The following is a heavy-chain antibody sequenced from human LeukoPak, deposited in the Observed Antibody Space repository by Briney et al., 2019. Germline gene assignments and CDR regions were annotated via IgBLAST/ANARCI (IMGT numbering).Heavy chain of an antibody. V-gene: IGHV3-48*04. CDR1: GLTLSNYG. CDR3: ARDLEED. CDR2: ISASGRTT. Sequence: GGYLRLSCLASGLTLSNYGMNWVRQAPGKGLEWLSYISASGRTTYYADSVKGRFSMPRDNANNSVFLEMNSLRVDDTALYYCARDLEEDWGQGTLVTVSS. J-gene: IGHJ4*02.